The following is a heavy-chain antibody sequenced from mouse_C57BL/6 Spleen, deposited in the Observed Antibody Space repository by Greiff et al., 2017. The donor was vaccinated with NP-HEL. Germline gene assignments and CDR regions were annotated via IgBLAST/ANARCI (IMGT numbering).Heavy chain of an antibody. J-gene: IGHJ2*01. Sequence: EVKLMESEGGLVQPGSSMKLSCTASGFTFSDYYMAWVRQVPEKGLEWVANINYDGSSTYYLDSLKSRFIISRDNAKNILYLQMSSLKSEDTATYYCARAKIYYDYTYYFDYWGQGTTLTVSS. CDR1: GFTFSDYY. CDR2: INYDGSST. D-gene: IGHD2-4*01. CDR3: ARAKIYYDYTYYFDY. V-gene: IGHV5-16*01.